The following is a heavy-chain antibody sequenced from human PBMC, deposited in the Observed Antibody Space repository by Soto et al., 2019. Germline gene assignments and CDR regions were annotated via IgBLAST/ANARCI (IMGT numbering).Heavy chain of an antibody. CDR2: LNPNTGDS. J-gene: IGHJ4*02. Sequence: ASVKVSCKASGYTFTSYDIYWVRQATGQGLEWMGWLNPNTGDSAYAQKFQGRISVTSDTSINTVHMELSSLRSEDTAVYYCARRAETNGWNGFGADRYYFDFWGQGTLVTVSS. CDR3: ARRAETNGWNGFGADRYYFDF. D-gene: IGHD1-1*01. CDR1: GYTFTSYD. V-gene: IGHV1-8*01.